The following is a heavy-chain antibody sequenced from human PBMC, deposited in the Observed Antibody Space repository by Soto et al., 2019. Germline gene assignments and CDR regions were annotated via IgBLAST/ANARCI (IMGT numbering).Heavy chain of an antibody. CDR1: DFSLINPRVG. J-gene: IGHJ4*02. D-gene: IGHD3-10*01. CDR3: ARLSALVWTVSYSLES. CDR2: ILSNDVK. V-gene: IGHV2-26*01. Sequence: SGPTLVNPTETLTLTCVVADFSLINPRVGVSWIRQPPGKALEWLAHILSNDVKSYSTALSDRLTVSKDTSNSQVALTLTDVDPEDTATYYCARLSALVWTVSYSLESWGQGTLVTVSS.